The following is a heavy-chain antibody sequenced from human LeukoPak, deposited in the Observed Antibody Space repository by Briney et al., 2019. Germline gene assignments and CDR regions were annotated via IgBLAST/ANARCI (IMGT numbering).Heavy chain of an antibody. V-gene: IGHV1-8*03. CDR1: GYTFTSYG. Sequence: GASVKVSCKASGYTFTSYGINWVRQATGQGLEWMGWMNPNSGNTGYAQKFQGRVTITRNTSISTAYMELSSLRSEDTAVYYCAGAGNYYYYMDVWGKGTTVTVSS. J-gene: IGHJ6*03. CDR2: MNPNSGNT. CDR3: AGAGNYYYYMDV. D-gene: IGHD6-13*01.